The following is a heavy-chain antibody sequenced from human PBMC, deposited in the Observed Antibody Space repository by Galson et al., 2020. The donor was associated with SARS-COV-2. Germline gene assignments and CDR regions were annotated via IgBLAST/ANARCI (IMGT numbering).Heavy chain of an antibody. J-gene: IGHJ3*02. V-gene: IGHV3-7*01. Sequence: GESLKISCAASGFNHSTYWMSWVRQAPGKGLEWVANIKKDGSEQHYVYSVKGRFTVSRDNTKNSLYLQISSLRAEDTALYSGTRGRLYWEAGGFYFGWDAFEMWGQGTMVTVSS. D-gene: IGHD1-26*01. CDR1: GFNHSTYW. CDR2: IKKDGSEQ. CDR3: TRGRLYWEAGGFYFGWDAFEM.